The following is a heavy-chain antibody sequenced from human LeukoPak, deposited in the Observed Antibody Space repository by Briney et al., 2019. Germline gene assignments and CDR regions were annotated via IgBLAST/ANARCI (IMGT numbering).Heavy chain of an antibody. J-gene: IGHJ4*02. Sequence: GASVKVSCKASGYTFTSYDISWVRQAPGQGLEWMGWISAYNGNTNYAQKLQGRVTMTTDTSTSTAYMELRSLRSDDTAVYYCAGGTIMITFGGVIALPDYWGQGTLVTVSS. CDR1: GYTFTSYD. D-gene: IGHD3-16*02. CDR3: AGGTIMITFGGVIALPDY. V-gene: IGHV1-18*01. CDR2: ISAYNGNT.